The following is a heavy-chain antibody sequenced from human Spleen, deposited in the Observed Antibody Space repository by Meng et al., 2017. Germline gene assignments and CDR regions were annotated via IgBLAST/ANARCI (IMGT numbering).Heavy chain of an antibody. J-gene: IGHJ4*02. D-gene: IGHD6-19*01. CDR1: GFTVSSNY. CDR3: ARTGGDAGYSSGWYCSY. V-gene: IGHV3-30*03. Sequence: GESLKISCAASGFTVSSNYMSWVRQAPGKGLEWVTLISYDGSKKFYADSVKGRFTISRDNAKNSLYLQMNSLRAEDTAVYYCARTGGDAGYSSGWYCSYWGQGTLVTVSS. CDR2: ISYDGSKK.